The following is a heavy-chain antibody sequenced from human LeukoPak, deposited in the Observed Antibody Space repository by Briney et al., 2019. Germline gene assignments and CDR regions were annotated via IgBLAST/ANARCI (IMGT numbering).Heavy chain of an antibody. Sequence: GASVKVSSKASGYTFTDYYIHWVRQAPGQGLEWMAFVNPDSGDSYSAPKFQGRVTMTRDTSITTASMELKWLTSDDTAVYYCATGVATAFTYWGQGTLLTVSS. CDR3: ATGVATAFTY. CDR1: GYTFTDYY. D-gene: IGHD5-12*01. CDR2: VNPDSGDS. V-gene: IGHV1-2*02. J-gene: IGHJ4*02.